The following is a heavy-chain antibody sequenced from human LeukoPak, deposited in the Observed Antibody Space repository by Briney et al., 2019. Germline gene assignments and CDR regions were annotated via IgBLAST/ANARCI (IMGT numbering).Heavy chain of an antibody. J-gene: IGHJ5*02. V-gene: IGHV1-18*01. CDR1: GYTFTSYG. CDR3: ARAPTPGTRSSGWYRSWFDP. Sequence: ASVKVSCKASGYTFTSYGISWVRQAPGQGLEWMGWISAYNGNTNYAQKLQGRVTMTTDTSTSTAYMELRSLRSDDTAVYYCARAPTPGTRSSGWYRSWFDPWGQGTLVTVSS. CDR2: ISAYNGNT. D-gene: IGHD6-19*01.